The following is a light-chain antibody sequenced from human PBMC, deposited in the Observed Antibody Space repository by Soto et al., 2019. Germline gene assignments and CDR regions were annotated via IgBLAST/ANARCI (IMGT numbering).Light chain of an antibody. CDR3: CSNAGSYTYV. J-gene: IGLJ1*01. Sequence: QSALTQPRSVSGSPGQSVTISCTGTSSDVGGYNFVSWYQQHPGKAPKLMIYEVNKRPSGVPDRFSGYKSGNTASLTISGLQAEDEADYYCCSNAGSYTYVFGTGTKVTVL. V-gene: IGLV2-11*01. CDR1: SSDVGGYNF. CDR2: EVN.